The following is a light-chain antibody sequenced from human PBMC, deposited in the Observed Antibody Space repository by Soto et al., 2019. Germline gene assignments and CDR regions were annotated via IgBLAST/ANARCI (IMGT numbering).Light chain of an antibody. V-gene: IGKV1-39*01. J-gene: IGKJ2*01. CDR2: ATS. Sequence: DIQMTQSPSPLSASVGDRVTITCRASQDINKYLNWYQQNTGEAPKLLISATSTLQRGGPTRFRGSGSGTDFTLTISSLQPEDFATYNCQQSYNVLFTFGQGTTVEIK. CDR1: QDINKY. CDR3: QQSYNVLFT.